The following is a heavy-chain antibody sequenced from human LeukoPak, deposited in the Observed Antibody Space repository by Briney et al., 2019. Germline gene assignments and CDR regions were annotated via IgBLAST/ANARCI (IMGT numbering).Heavy chain of an antibody. CDR1: GFIFSSYE. D-gene: IGHD3-10*02. CDR3: AELGITMIGGV. Sequence: PGGSLRLSCAASGFIFSSYEMTWVRQAPGKGLEWASYISSSGSTIYYADSVKGRFTISRDNAKNSLYLQMNSLRAEDTAVYYCAELGITMIGGVWGKGTTVTISS. J-gene: IGHJ6*04. V-gene: IGHV3-48*03. CDR2: ISSSGSTI.